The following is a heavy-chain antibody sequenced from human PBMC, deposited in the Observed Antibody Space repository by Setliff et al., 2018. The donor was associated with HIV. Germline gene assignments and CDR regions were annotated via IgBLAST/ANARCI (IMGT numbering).Heavy chain of an antibody. J-gene: IGHJ4*02. D-gene: IGHD2-8*01. V-gene: IGHV4-39*07. CDR1: DGSIRSHY. Sequence: SQTLSLTCTVSDGSIRSHYWGWIRQPPGMGLEWIGSIHSSGTTYYNPSLKSRVTISVDTSKNQFSLRLSSVTAADTAVYYCARGAPYCNHGICHLFDYWGQGNLVTVSS. CDR2: IHSSGTT. CDR3: ARGAPYCNHGICHLFDY.